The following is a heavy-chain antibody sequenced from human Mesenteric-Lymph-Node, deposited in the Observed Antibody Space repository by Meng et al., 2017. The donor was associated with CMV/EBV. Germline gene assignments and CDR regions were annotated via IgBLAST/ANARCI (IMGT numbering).Heavy chain of an antibody. CDR1: SYY. D-gene: IGHD3-22*01. CDR3: ARQLLKYSYYDSSGYYPPWFDP. J-gene: IGHJ5*02. V-gene: IGHV4-39*01. CDR2: IYYSGST. Sequence: SYYWGWLRQPPGKGLEWIGSIYYSGSTYYNPSLKSRVTISVDTSKNQFSLKLSSVTAADTAVYYCARQLLKYSYYDSSGYYPPWFDPWGQGTLVTVSS.